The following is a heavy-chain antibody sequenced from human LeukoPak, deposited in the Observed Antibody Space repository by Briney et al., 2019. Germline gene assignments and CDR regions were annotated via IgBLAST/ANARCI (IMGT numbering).Heavy chain of an antibody. V-gene: IGHV4-39*07. CDR3: ARGSGWPTNY. CDR1: GGSISSSSYY. CDR2: IYYSGST. Sequence: SETLSLTCTVSGGSISSSSYYWGWIRQPPGKGLEWIGSIYYSGSTYYNPSLKSRVTISVDTSKNQFSLKLSSVTAADTAVYYCARGSGWPTNYWGQGTLVTVSS. D-gene: IGHD6-19*01. J-gene: IGHJ4*02.